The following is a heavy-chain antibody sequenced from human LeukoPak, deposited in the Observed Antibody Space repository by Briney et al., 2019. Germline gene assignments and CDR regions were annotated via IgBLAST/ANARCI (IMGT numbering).Heavy chain of an antibody. CDR3: ARDLDPHDANWFDP. V-gene: IGHV3-23*01. Sequence: GGSLRLSCAASGFTFSSYGMSWVRQAPGKGLEWVSAISGSGGSTYYADSVKGRFTISRDNAKNSLYLQMNSLRAEDTAVYYCARDLDPHDANWFDPWGQGTLVTVSS. CDR1: GFTFSSYG. J-gene: IGHJ5*02. D-gene: IGHD1-1*01. CDR2: ISGSGGST.